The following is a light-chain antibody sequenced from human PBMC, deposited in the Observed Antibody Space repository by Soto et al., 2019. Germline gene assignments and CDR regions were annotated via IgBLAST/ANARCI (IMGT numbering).Light chain of an antibody. CDR2: RAS. CDR3: QQFYRNTL. V-gene: IGKV4-1*01. Sequence: DIVMTQSPDSLAVSLGERATINCKSSQSLLDSSDNKNYLAWYQHKPGQPPKLLIYRASTRASGVPDPFSGGGSGTDFTLTVSCRQPDDVAVYYCQQFYRNTLVGGGTKVEIK. J-gene: IGKJ4*01. CDR1: QSLLDSSDNKNY.